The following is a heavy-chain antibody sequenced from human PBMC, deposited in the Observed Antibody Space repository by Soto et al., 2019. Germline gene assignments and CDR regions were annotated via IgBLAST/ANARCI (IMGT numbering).Heavy chain of an antibody. J-gene: IGHJ4*02. CDR3: ARPNTAKGTWGTDY. D-gene: IGHD1-26*01. CDR2: ISYDGSNK. V-gene: IGHV3-30-3*01. Sequence: QVQLVESGGGVVQPGRSLRLSCAASGFTFSSYAMHWVRQAPGKGLEWVAVISYDGSNKYYADSVKCRFTISRDNSKNALYLQMNSLRAEDTAVYYCARPNTAKGTWGTDYCGQGTLVTVSS. CDR1: GFTFSSYA.